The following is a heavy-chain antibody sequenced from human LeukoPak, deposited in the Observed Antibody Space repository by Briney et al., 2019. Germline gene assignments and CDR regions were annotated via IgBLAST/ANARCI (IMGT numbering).Heavy chain of an antibody. J-gene: IGHJ4*02. V-gene: IGHV3-20*04. CDR3: ARAQTYGDSRLLLDY. CDR2: INWNGGST. Sequence: GGSLRLSCADSGFTFSNAWMSWVRQAPGKGLEWVSGINWNGGSTGYADSVEGRFTISRDNAKNSQYLQMNSLSVEDTALYYCARAQTYGDSRLLLDYWGQGTLVTVSS. CDR1: GFTFSNAW. D-gene: IGHD4-17*01.